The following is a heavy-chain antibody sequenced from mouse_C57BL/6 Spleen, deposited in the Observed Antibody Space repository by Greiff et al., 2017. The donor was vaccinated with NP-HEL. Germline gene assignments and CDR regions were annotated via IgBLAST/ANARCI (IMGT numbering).Heavy chain of an antibody. Sequence: QVHVKQPGAELVMPGASVKLSCKASGYTFTSYWMHWVKQRPGQGLEWIGEIDPSDSYTNYNQKFKGKSTLTVYKSSSTAYMQLSSLTSEDSAVYYCARMERDSSGAGFAYWGQGTLVTVSA. CDR1: GYTFTSYW. V-gene: IGHV1-69*01. D-gene: IGHD3-2*02. CDR2: IDPSDSYT. J-gene: IGHJ3*01. CDR3: ARMERDSSGAGFAY.